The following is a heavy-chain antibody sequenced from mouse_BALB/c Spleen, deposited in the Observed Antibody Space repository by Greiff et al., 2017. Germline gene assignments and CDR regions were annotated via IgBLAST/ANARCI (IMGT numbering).Heavy chain of an antibody. V-gene: IGHV1S56*01. J-gene: IGHJ3*01. Sequence: QVQLQQSGRELVKPGASVRISCKASGYTFTSYYIHWVKQRPGQGLEWIGWIYPGNVNTKYNEKFKGKATLTADKSSSTAYMQLSSLTSEDSAVYFCARWGGNYDAYWGQGTLVTVSA. CDR2: IYPGNVNT. CDR3: ARWGGNYDAY. CDR1: GYTFTSYY. D-gene: IGHD2-1*01.